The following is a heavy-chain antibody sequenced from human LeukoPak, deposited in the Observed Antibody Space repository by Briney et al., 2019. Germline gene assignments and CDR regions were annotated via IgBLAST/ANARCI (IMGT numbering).Heavy chain of an antibody. Sequence: SGTLSLTCAVSGASISNGYWWSWVRQPPGKGLEWIGEISHSGSTTNYNPSLKSRVTISLDKSKNQFSLSLNSMTAADTAVYYCASRTYCSGGSCYSGADYWGQGTLVTVSS. CDR3: ASRTYCSGGSCYSGADY. CDR2: ISHSGSTT. CDR1: GASISNGYW. D-gene: IGHD2-15*01. J-gene: IGHJ4*02. V-gene: IGHV4-4*02.